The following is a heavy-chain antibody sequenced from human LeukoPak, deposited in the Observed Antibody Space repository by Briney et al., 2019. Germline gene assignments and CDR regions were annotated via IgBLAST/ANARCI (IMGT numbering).Heavy chain of an antibody. CDR3: ARLRYSVNSAYFDF. D-gene: IGHD3-22*01. V-gene: IGHV5-51*01. Sequence: GESLKISCQGSGYSFSTNWIAWVRQMPGKGLEWMGIIWPGDSDDSDARCSPSFQGQVTISADTSITTAYLQWSSLKASDTAMYYCARLRYSVNSAYFDFWGQGTLVTVSS. J-gene: IGHJ4*02. CDR2: IWPGDSDDSDA. CDR1: GYSFSTNW.